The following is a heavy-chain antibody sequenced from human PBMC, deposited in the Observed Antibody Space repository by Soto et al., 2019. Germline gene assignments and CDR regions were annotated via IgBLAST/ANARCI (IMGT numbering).Heavy chain of an antibody. CDR1: GGSISSGGYY. Sequence: PSETLSLTCTVSGGSISSGGYYWSWIRQHPGKGLEWIGYIYYSGSTYYNPSLKSRVTISVDTSKNQFSLKLSSVTAADTAVYYCARDSPGSKAEYFQHWGQGTLVTVSS. V-gene: IGHV4-31*03. CDR2: IYYSGST. CDR3: ARDSPGSKAEYFQH. J-gene: IGHJ1*01.